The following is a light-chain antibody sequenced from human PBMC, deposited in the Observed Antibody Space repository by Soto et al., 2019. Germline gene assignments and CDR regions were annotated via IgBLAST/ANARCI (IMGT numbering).Light chain of an antibody. CDR3: GSYTNNSPVV. V-gene: IGLV2-14*01. J-gene: IGLJ2*01. CDR1: SSDVGGYNY. Sequence: QSALTQPASVSGSPGQSITISCTGTSSDVGGYNYVSWYQQHPGKAPKLMIYEVSHRPSGVSNRFSGSKSGNTASLTISGLRAEDEADYYCGSYTNNSPVVFGGGTKLTVL. CDR2: EVS.